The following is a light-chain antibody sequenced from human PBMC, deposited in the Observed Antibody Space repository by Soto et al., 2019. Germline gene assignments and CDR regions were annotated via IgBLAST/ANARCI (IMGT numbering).Light chain of an antibody. J-gene: IGLJ2*01. Sequence: QSVLTQPPSASGTPGQRVTISCSGRSSNIGSNTVNWYQQLPGTAPKLLIYSNNQRPSGVPVRFSGSKSGTSASLAISGLQSEDEADYYCAAWDDSLNGLVFGGGTKLTVL. CDR3: AAWDDSLNGLV. CDR1: SSNIGSNT. CDR2: SNN. V-gene: IGLV1-44*01.